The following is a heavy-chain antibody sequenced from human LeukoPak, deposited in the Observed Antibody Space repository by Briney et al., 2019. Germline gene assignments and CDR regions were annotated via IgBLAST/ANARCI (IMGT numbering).Heavy chain of an antibody. V-gene: IGHV1-2*06. D-gene: IGHD3-22*01. CDR3: ARGQVVVITTPFGMDV. J-gene: IGHJ6*02. Sequence: ASVKVSCKASGYTFTSNYIHWVRQAPGQGLEWMGRINPNSGGTNYAQKFQGRVTMTRDTSISTAYMELSRLRSDDTAVYYCARGQVVVITTPFGMDVWGQGTTVTVSS. CDR1: GYTFTSNY. CDR2: INPNSGGT.